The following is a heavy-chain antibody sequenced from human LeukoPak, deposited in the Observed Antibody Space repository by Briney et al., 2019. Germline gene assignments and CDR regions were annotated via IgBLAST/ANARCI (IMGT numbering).Heavy chain of an antibody. Sequence: QPGGSWDPSCPASGLPFGDYAMSGIRQAPGKGREWVGFIRSKAYGETADYAASVKGRFTISRDDSKAIAYLQMNSLKTEDTAVYHCTRDRGAYNLYDYWGQGTLVTVSS. CDR1: GLPFGDYA. D-gene: IGHD1-1*01. CDR3: TRDRGAYNLYDY. V-gene: IGHV3-49*03. J-gene: IGHJ4*02. CDR2: IRSKAYGETA.